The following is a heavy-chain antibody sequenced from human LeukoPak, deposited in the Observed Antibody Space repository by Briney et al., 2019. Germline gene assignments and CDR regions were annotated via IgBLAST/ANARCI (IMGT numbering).Heavy chain of an antibody. V-gene: IGHV6-1*01. CDR3: VRTLGYGIDV. CDR1: GDSVSSNSPA. Sequence: SQTLSLTCGISGDSVSSNSPAWIWIRQSPSRGLEWLARTYYRSKWYNDYAVSVQSRITINSDTSRNQFSLQLNSVTPEDTAVYYCVRTLGYGIDVWGRGTAVTVSS. D-gene: IGHD7-27*01. J-gene: IGHJ6*02. CDR2: TYYRSKWYN.